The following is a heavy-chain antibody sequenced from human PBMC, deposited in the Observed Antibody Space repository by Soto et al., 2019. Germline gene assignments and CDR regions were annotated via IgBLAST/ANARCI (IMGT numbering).Heavy chain of an antibody. CDR2: IYPGDSDT. V-gene: IGHV5-51*01. CDR1: GYSFTSYW. Sequence: EVQLVQSGAEVKKPGESLKISCKGSGYSFTSYWIGWVRQMPGKGLEWMGIIYPGDSDTRYSPSFQGQVTISADKSTSTAYLQWSSLKASDTAMYYCARLYYSSSAASYYYYGMDVWGQGTTVTVSS. CDR3: ARLYYSSSAASYYYYGMDV. D-gene: IGHD6-6*01. J-gene: IGHJ6*02.